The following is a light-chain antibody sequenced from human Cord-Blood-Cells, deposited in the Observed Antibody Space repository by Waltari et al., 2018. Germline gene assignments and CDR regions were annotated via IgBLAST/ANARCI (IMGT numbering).Light chain of an antibody. V-gene: IGKV1-33*01. CDR1: QDISNY. Sequence: DIQMTQSPSSLSASVGDRVTITCQASQDISNYLNLYQQKPGKAPKLLIYDASNVETGVPARFSGSGSGTDFTFTISSLQPEDIATYYCQQYDNLLYSFGQGTKLEIK. CDR2: DAS. J-gene: IGKJ2*03. CDR3: QQYDNLLYS.